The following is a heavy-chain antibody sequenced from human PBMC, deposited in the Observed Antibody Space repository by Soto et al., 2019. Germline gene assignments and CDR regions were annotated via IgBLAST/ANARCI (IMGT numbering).Heavy chain of an antibody. J-gene: IGHJ6*02. Sequence: WETLSLTCSVSGGSISSYYWSWIRQPAGKGLEWIGRIYTSGSTNYNPSLKSRVTMSVDTSKNQFSLKLSSVTAADTAVYYCARDRFLEWLLTPSDYYYGMDVWGQGTTVTVSS. CDR1: GGSISSYY. CDR3: ARDRFLEWLLTPSDYYYGMDV. V-gene: IGHV4-4*07. CDR2: IYTSGST. D-gene: IGHD3-3*01.